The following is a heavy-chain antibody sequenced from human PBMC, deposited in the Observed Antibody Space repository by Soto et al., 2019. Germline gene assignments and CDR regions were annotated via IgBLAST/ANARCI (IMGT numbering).Heavy chain of an antibody. CDR2: IGTRGNTK. J-gene: IGHJ4*02. Sequence: QVQLVESGGGLVKPGGSLRLSCATSGFTFSDYYMSWIRQAPGKGLEWVSYIGTRGNTKYYADSVRGRFTISRANAKNSLYLQINSLRADDTAEYYCPRDGTEYYGGGYENWGQGSGVSVSS. V-gene: IGHV3-11*01. CDR1: GFTFSDYY. D-gene: IGHD4-17*01. CDR3: PRDGTEYYGGGYEN.